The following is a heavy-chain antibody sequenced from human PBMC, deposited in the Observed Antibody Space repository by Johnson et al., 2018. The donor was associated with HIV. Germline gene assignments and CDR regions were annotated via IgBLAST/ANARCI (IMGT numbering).Heavy chain of an antibody. V-gene: IGHV3-20*04. J-gene: IGHJ3*02. CDR2: INWNGGST. D-gene: IGHD4-17*01. Sequence: VQLVESGGGVVRPGGSLRLSCAGSGFIFDDYGMRWVRQPPGKGLEWVSGINWNGGSTGYADSVKGRFSISRDNAKNSLYLQMNSLRVGDTAVYYCARVHADAVTTWSEGAYDIWGQGTMVTVSS. CDR1: GFIFDDYG. CDR3: ARVHADAVTTWSEGAYDI.